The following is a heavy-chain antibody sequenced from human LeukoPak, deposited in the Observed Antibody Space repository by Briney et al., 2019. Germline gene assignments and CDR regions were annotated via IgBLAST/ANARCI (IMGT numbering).Heavy chain of an antibody. CDR3: ARDYRVAGTRYFDY. J-gene: IGHJ4*02. D-gene: IGHD6-19*01. CDR1: GFTFSSYW. CDR2: IKQDGSEK. Sequence: GGSLRLSCAASGFTFSSYWMSWVRQAPGKGLEWVANIKQDGSEKYYVDSVKGRFTISRDNAKNSLYLQMNSLRAEDTAVYYCARDYRVAGTRYFDYWGQGTLVTVSS. V-gene: IGHV3-7*01.